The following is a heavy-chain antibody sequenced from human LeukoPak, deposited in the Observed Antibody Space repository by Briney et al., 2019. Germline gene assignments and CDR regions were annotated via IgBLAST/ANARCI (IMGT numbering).Heavy chain of an antibody. V-gene: IGHV5-51*01. J-gene: IGHJ4*02. CDR3: ARWISSAYNDY. CDR1: GYHFTNYW. CDR2: IYPGDSDT. D-gene: IGHD3-22*01. Sequence: ESVLLPGNGSGYHFTNYWLGWVRQMPGKGLEWMGNIYPGDSDTRYGPSFQGQVTISVDKSIRTTYLQWGSLKASDTAIYYCARWISSAYNDYWGQGALWTVSS.